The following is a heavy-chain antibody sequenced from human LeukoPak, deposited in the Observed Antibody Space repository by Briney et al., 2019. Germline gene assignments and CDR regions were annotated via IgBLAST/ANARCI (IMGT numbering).Heavy chain of an antibody. D-gene: IGHD6-13*01. CDR1: GFTFNNYN. V-gene: IGHV3-21*01. CDR2: ISSSSSYI. Sequence: GGSLRLSCAASGFTFNNYNMNWVRQAPGKGLEWVSSISSSSSYIYYADAVKGRFTISRDNAKNSLYLQMNSLRAEDTAVYYCASSGGAAAGNWFDPWGQGTLVTVSS. CDR3: ASSGGAAAGNWFDP. J-gene: IGHJ5*02.